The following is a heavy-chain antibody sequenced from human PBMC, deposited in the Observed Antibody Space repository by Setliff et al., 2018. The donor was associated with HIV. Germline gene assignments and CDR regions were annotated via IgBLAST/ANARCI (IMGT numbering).Heavy chain of an antibody. J-gene: IGHJ4*03. D-gene: IGHD4-17*01. CDR2: ISRDGNTI. Sequence: SLRLSCAASGFTFSDYYMSWLRQAPGKGLEWVSYISRDGNTIYYADSVKGRFTISRDNAKNSLYLQLNSLRPEDTAVYYCARDKDEDYGSTSFDYWGQGTMVTVSS. CDR3: ARDKDEDYGSTSFDY. V-gene: IGHV3-11*01. CDR1: GFTFSDYY.